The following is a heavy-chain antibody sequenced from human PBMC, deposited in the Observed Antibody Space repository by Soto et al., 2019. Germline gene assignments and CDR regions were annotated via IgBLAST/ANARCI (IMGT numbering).Heavy chain of an antibody. J-gene: IGHJ4*02. V-gene: IGHV4-30-2*01. Sequence: QLQLQESGSGLVKPSQTLSLTCAVSGGSISSGGYSWSWIRQPPGKGLEWIGYIYHSGSTYYNPSLKSRVTISVDRSKNQFSLKLSSVPAADTAVYYCARSPYDYVWGSYRWYYFDYWGQGTLVTVSS. D-gene: IGHD3-16*02. CDR3: ARSPYDYVWGSYRWYYFDY. CDR2: IYHSGST. CDR1: GGSISSGGYS.